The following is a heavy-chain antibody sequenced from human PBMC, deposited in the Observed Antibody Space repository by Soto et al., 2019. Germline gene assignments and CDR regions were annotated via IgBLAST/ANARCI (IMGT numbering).Heavy chain of an antibody. CDR3: ARAELVPGRLIDY. J-gene: IGHJ4*02. CDR1: GYSISSGYY. V-gene: IGHV4-38-2*01. CDR2: IYHSGST. D-gene: IGHD6-6*01. Sequence: SETLSLTCAVSGYSISSGYYWGWIRQPPGKGLEWIGSIYHSGSTYYNPSLKSRVTISVDTSKNQFSLKLTSVTAADTAVYYCARAELVPGRLIDYWGQGTLVTVSS.